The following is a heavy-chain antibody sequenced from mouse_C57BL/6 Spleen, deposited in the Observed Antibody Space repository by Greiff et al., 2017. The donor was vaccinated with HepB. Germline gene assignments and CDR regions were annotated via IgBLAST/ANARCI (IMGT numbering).Heavy chain of an antibody. Sequence: VQLQQPGAELVKPGASVKLSCKASGYTFTSYWMHWVKQRPGQGLEWIGMIHPNSGSTNYNEKFKSKATLTVDKSSSTAYMQLSSLTSEDSAVYYCAREFITTVVEDYYAMDYWGQGTSVTVSS. CDR2: IHPNSGST. CDR1: GYTFTSYW. V-gene: IGHV1-64*01. J-gene: IGHJ4*01. CDR3: AREFITTVVEDYYAMDY. D-gene: IGHD1-1*01.